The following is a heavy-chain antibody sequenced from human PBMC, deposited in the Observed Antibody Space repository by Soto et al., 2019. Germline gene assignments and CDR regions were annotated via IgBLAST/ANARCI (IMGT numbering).Heavy chain of an antibody. D-gene: IGHD2-8*01. J-gene: IGHJ4*02. Sequence: GGSLRLSCVASGITLSYNYMTWIRQAPGKGLEWLSYISNSDYTTYYADSVKGRFTISRDNAKNSLYLQLNGLRVEDTAVYYCASGKWSLDYWGQGILVTVSS. CDR3: ASGKWSLDY. CDR1: GITLSYNY. CDR2: ISNSDYTT. V-gene: IGHV3-11*01.